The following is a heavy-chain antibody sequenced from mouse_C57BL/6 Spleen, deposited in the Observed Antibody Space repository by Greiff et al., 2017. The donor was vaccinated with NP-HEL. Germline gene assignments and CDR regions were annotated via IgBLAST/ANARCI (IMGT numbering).Heavy chain of an antibody. CDR2: IAPNSGGT. Sequence: QVQLQQPGAELVKPGASVKLSCKASGYTFTSYWMHWVKQRPGRGLEWIGRIAPNSGGTKYNEKFKSKATLTVDKPSSTAYMQLSSLTSEDPAVYYWAALYYDYALGYAMDYGGQGTSVTVSS. D-gene: IGHD2-4*01. CDR3: AALYYDYALGYAMDY. V-gene: IGHV1-72*01. CDR1: GYTFTSYW. J-gene: IGHJ4*01.